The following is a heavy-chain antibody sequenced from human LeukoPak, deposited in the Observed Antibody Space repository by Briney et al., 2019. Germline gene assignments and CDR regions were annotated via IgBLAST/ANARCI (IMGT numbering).Heavy chain of an antibody. CDR2: INHSEIA. CDR1: GGSFSGYY. J-gene: IGHJ4*02. Sequence: PSETLSLTCAVYGGSFSGYYCSCIRQPPGKGLEWIGEINHSEIANYDQSLKSRVTISVDTSKSQFSLKLSSVTAADTAVYYCARAVTYHDVLTGYYRDYFDYWGQGILVTVSS. D-gene: IGHD3-9*01. CDR3: ARAVTYHDVLTGYYRDYFDY. V-gene: IGHV4-34*01.